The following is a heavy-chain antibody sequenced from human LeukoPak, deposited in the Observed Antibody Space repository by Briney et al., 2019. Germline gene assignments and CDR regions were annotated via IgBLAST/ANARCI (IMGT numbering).Heavy chain of an antibody. Sequence: SGGSLRLSCAASGFTFSSYSMTWVRQAPGKGLEWVSSISSSSSYIYYADSVKGRFTISRDNAKNSLYLQMNSLRAEDTAVYYCARATAMVTPFDYWGQGTLVTVSS. D-gene: IGHD5-18*01. CDR3: ARATAMVTPFDY. J-gene: IGHJ4*02. CDR2: ISSSSSYI. CDR1: GFTFSSYS. V-gene: IGHV3-21*04.